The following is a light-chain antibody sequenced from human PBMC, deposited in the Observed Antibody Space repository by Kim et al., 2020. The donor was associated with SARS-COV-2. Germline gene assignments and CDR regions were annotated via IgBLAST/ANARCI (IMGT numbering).Light chain of an antibody. V-gene: IGLV6-57*03. CDR3: QSYNRDNVI. Sequence: GKTVTISCTRSSGGIDDNYVKWYQQRPGGVPTTVIYEDDQRPSGVSDRFSGSIDNSSNSASLTISGLRTEDEADYYCQSYNRDNVIFGGGTQLTVL. J-gene: IGLJ2*01. CDR2: EDD. CDR1: SGGIDDNY.